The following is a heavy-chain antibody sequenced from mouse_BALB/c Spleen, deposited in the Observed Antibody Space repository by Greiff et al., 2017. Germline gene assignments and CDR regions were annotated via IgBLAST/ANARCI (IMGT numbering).Heavy chain of an antibody. V-gene: IGHV2-6-7*01. CDR1: GFSLTGYG. D-gene: IGHD1-1*02. J-gene: IGHJ4*01. CDR2: IWGGGST. CDR3: ARYGHDAARYMDY. Sequence: QVQLKQSGPGLVAPSQSLSITCTVSGFSLTGYGVNWVRQPPGKGLEWLGMIWGGGSTDDNSALKSRLSISKDNSKSQVFLKMNSLQTDDTATYYCARYGHDAARYMDYWGQGTTLTVSS.